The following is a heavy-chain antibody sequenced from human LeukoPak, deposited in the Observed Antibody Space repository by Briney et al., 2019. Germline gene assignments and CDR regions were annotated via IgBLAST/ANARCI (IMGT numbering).Heavy chain of an antibody. J-gene: IGHJ3*02. CDR2: ISGSGSST. V-gene: IGHV3-23*01. CDR1: GFTFITYA. CDR3: ARDCQRRIQLWTPAFDI. Sequence: GGSLRLSCAASGFTFITYAMSWVRQAPGKGLEWVSAISGSGSSTHYADSVKGRFTISRDISKNTLYLQMNSLRAEDTAVYYCARDCQRRIQLWTPAFDIWGQGTMVTVSS. D-gene: IGHD5-18*01.